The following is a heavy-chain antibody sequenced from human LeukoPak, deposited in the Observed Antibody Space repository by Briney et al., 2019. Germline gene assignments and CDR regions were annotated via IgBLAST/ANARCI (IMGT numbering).Heavy chain of an antibody. CDR3: ARGLLYYFDY. Sequence: SETLSLTCTVSGGSISSYYWSWIRQPPGKGLEWIGEINHSGSTNYNPSLKSRVTISVDTSKNQFSLKLSSVTAADTAVYYCARGLLYYFDYWGQGTLVTVST. J-gene: IGHJ4*02. CDR1: GGSISSYY. V-gene: IGHV4-34*01. CDR2: INHSGST.